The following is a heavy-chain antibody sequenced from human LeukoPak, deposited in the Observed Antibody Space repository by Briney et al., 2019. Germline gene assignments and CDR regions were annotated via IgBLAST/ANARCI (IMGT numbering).Heavy chain of an antibody. Sequence: GGSLRLSCAASGFTFSNYWMTWVRQAPGKGLEWVANIKRDGSESYYMDSAKGRFTVSRDNAKNSLYLQMNSLRAEDSARYFCARRDSSGWYYFDHWGPGTLVTVSS. CDR3: ARRDSSGWYYFDH. V-gene: IGHV3-7*01. CDR2: IKRDGSES. D-gene: IGHD6-19*01. CDR1: GFTFSNYW. J-gene: IGHJ4*02.